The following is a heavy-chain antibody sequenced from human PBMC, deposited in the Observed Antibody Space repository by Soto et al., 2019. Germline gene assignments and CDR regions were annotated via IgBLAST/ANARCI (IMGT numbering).Heavy chain of an antibody. CDR1: GDSITSYY. CDR3: WRDRSGAGDI. Sequence: QVQLQESGPGLVEPSETLSLSCTVSGDSITSYYWSWIRQSAGKGLEWIGRISAYGRTSYMSSLKSRISLSVDTSKNQFSLNLKFVTAADTAVYFCWRDRSGAGDIWCRGTKVTVS. D-gene: IGHD7-27*01. J-gene: IGHJ3*02. V-gene: IGHV4-4*07. CDR2: ISAYGRT.